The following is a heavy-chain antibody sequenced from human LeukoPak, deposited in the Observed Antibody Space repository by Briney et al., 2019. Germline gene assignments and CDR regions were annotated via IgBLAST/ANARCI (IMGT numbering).Heavy chain of an antibody. Sequence: ASVKVSCKASGYTFTSYAMHWVRQAPGQRLEWMGWINAGNGNTEYSQKFQGRVTITRDTSASTAYMELSSLRSEDTAVYYCARGPYCGGDCYWGGFDYWGQGTLVTVSS. CDR1: GYTFTSYA. D-gene: IGHD2-21*02. V-gene: IGHV1-3*01. CDR3: ARGPYCGGDCYWGGFDY. J-gene: IGHJ4*02. CDR2: INAGNGNT.